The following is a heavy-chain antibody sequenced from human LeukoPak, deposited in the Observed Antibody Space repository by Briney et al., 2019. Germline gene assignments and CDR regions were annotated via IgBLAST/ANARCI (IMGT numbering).Heavy chain of an antibody. J-gene: IGHJ5*02. CDR1: GGSFSGYY. CDR3: VRVPDVTARPCDT. CDR2: SSHTGDIT. D-gene: IGHD1-1*01. V-gene: IGHV4-34*01. Sequence: SETLSLTCAVYGGSFSGYYWTWIRQTPGRGHEWIGESSHTGDITGYNPSLKGRATISADSSKKQFSLKVTSVTAADTGIYYCVRVPDVTARPCDTWGPGTVVTVSS.